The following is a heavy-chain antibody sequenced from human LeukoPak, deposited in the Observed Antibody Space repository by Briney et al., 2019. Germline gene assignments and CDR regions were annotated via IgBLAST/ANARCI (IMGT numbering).Heavy chain of an antibody. D-gene: IGHD3-10*01. J-gene: IGHJ5*02. CDR3: ATDCPAYYGSGSYHPNWFDP. CDR2: IYYRGST. V-gene: IGHV4-31*03. CDR1: GGSISRGGYY. Sequence: TPSETLSLTCTVSGGSISRGGYYSSWIRQHPGKGLEWIGYIYYRGSTYYNPPLKSRVTIPVDTSTNQSSLKLSSVTAPDTAVYYCATDCPAYYGSGSYHPNWFDPWGQGTLVTVSS.